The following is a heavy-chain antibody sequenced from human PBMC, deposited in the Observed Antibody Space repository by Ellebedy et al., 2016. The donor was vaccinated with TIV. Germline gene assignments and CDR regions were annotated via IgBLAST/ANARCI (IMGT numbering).Heavy chain of an antibody. J-gene: IGHJ4*03. Sequence: GESLKISCAASRFTFSNYDMHWVRQGTGQGLEWVSAIGTAGDTYYPGPVKGRFTISRENAKNSLYLQMNSLRAEDTAVYYCARVRFGDTAVDYWGQGTLVTVSS. CDR2: IGTAGDT. V-gene: IGHV3-13*01. CDR1: RFTFSNYD. CDR3: ARVRFGDTAVDY. D-gene: IGHD2-21*02.